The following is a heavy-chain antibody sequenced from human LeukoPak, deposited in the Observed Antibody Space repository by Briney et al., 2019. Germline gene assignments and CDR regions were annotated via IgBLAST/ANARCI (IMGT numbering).Heavy chain of an antibody. CDR1: GFTFSSYW. CDR3: ARGGVHHGFDY. J-gene: IGHJ4*02. V-gene: IGHV3-74*01. Sequence: GGSLRLSCAASGFTFSSYWIHWVRQAPGKGLVWVSRINSDGSETIYADSVKGRFTISRDNAKNTLYLQMNSLGVEDTAVYYCARGGVHHGFDYWGQGTLVTVSS. CDR2: INSDGSET. D-gene: IGHD1-14*01.